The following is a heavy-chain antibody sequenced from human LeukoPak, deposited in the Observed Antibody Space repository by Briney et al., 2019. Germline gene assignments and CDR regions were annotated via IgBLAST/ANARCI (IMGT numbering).Heavy chain of an antibody. CDR1: GFSFSSYT. J-gene: IGHJ6*02. CDR3: ARDYHYAMDV. V-gene: IGHV3-48*01. CDR2: IDRSGNSK. Sequence: GSLRLSCAASGFSFSSYTMNWVRQAPGKGLEWLSYIDRSGNSKYYADSVRGRFTIARDNARNSLYLQMNSLRAEDTAVYFCARDYHYAMDVWGQGTTVIVSS.